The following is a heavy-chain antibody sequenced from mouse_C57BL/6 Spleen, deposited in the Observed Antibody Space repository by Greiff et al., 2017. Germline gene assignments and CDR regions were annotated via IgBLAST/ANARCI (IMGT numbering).Heavy chain of an antibody. V-gene: IGHV1-7*01. Sequence: QVQLQQSGAELAKPGASVKLSCKASGYTFTSYWMHWVKQRPGQGLEWIGYINPSSGYTKYNQKFKDKATLTADKSSSTAYMQLSSLTYEDSAVYYCSSIYYYGSSEFAYWGQGTLVTVSA. CDR1: GYTFTSYW. CDR2: INPSSGYT. J-gene: IGHJ3*01. D-gene: IGHD1-1*01. CDR3: SSIYYYGSSEFAY.